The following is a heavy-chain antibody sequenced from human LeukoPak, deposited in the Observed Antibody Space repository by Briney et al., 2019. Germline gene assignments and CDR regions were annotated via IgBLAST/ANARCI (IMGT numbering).Heavy chain of an antibody. V-gene: IGHV3-53*01. Sequence: GRSLRLSCAASGFTVSSNYMSWVRQAPGKGLEWVSVIYSGGSTYYADSVKGRFTISRDNSKNTLYLQMNSLRAEDTAVYYCARSYSSSWYPLNYWGQGTLVTVSS. CDR2: IYSGGST. CDR3: ARSYSSSWYPLNY. D-gene: IGHD6-13*01. CDR1: GFTVSSNY. J-gene: IGHJ4*02.